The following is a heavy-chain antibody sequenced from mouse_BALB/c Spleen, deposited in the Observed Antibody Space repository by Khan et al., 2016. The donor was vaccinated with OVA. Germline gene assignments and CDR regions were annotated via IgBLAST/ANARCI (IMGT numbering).Heavy chain of an antibody. CDR2: ISYSGRT. V-gene: IGHV3-2*02. Sequence: EVELVESGPGLVKPSQSLSLTCTVTGYSITSDYAWNWIRQFPGNKLEWMGYISYSGRTSYNPSLKSRISVTRDTSKNQFFLQLNSGTTEDTATYYCAMGRTYWGQGTLVTVSA. J-gene: IGHJ3*01. CDR3: AMGRTY. CDR1: GYSITSDYA. D-gene: IGHD4-1*01.